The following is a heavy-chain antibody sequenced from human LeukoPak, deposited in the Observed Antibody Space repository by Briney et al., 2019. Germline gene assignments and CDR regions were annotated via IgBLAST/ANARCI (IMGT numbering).Heavy chain of an antibody. Sequence: GGSLRLSCAASGFTFSSYGMHWVRQAPGKGLEWVAFIRYDGSNKYYADSVKGRFTISRDNSKNTLYLQMNSLRAEDTAVYYCANGGGIVGATSDAFDIWGQGTMVTVSS. V-gene: IGHV3-30*02. CDR3: ANGGGIVGATSDAFDI. CDR1: GFTFSSYG. J-gene: IGHJ3*02. D-gene: IGHD1-26*01. CDR2: IRYDGSNK.